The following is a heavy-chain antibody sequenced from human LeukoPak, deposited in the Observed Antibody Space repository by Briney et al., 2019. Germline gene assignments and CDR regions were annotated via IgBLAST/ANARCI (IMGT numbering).Heavy chain of an antibody. CDR1: GFTFSSYA. Sequence: GGSLRLSCAASGFTFSSYAMHWVRQAPGKGLEWVAVISYDGSNKYYADSVKGRFTISRDDSKNTLYLRMNSLRAEDTAVYYCARLRYYGMDVWGQGTTVTVSS. J-gene: IGHJ6*02. V-gene: IGHV3-30-3*01. CDR3: ARLRYYGMDV. CDR2: ISYDGSNK.